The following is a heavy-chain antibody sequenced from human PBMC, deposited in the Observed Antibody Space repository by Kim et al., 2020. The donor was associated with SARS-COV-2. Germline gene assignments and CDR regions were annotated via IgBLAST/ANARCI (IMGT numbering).Heavy chain of an antibody. CDR2: IYYSGST. D-gene: IGHD2-2*01. CDR1: GGSISSSSYY. CDR3: ARLGWDIVVVPAAFSYSSSSRDDY. J-gene: IGHJ4*02. Sequence: SETLSLTCTVSGGSISSSSYYWGWIRQPPGKGLEWIGSIYYSGSTYYNPSLKSRVTISVDTSKNQFSLKLSSVTAADTAVYYCARLGWDIVVVPAAFSYSSSSRDDYWGQGTLVTVSS. V-gene: IGHV4-39*01.